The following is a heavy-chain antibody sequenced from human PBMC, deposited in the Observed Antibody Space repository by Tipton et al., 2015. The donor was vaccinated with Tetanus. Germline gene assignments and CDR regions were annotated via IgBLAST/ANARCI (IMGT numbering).Heavy chain of an antibody. CDR1: GGSISSDAHY. Sequence: TLSLTCTVSGGSISSDAHYWSWIRQAPGKGLEWLGYISHSGTTNYNPSPMSRVTLSLDTARGQFSLKLTSVTAADAAVYFCARDLRDFAYDSRGFYSPLYYFDNWGQGVRVTVSS. J-gene: IGHJ4*02. D-gene: IGHD3-22*01. CDR2: ISHSGTT. V-gene: IGHV4-30-4*01. CDR3: ARDLRDFAYDSRGFYSPLYYFDN.